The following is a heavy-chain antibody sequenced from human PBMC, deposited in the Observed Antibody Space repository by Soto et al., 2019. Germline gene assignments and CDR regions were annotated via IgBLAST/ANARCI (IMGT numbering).Heavy chain of an antibody. Sequence: PSETLSLTCTVSGGSISSYYWSWIRQPAGKGLEWIGRIYTSGSTNYNPSLKSRVTMSVDTSKNQFSLKLSSVTAADTAVYYCARDEYYDSSGYAAYWGQGTLVTVPQ. D-gene: IGHD3-22*01. V-gene: IGHV4-4*07. J-gene: IGHJ4*02. CDR2: IYTSGST. CDR1: GGSISSYY. CDR3: ARDEYYDSSGYAAY.